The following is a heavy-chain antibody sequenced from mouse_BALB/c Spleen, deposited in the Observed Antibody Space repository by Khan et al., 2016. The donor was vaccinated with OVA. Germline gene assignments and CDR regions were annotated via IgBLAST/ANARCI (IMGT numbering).Heavy chain of an antibody. CDR3: ARWDYDAPNY. Sequence: EVQLQESGPGLVKPSQSLSLTCTVTGYSITSDYAWNWIRQFPGNKLEWMGFISYSGSTSYNPSLKSRISITRDTSKNQFFLQLNSVTTEDTATYYCARWDYDAPNYWGQGTTHTVSS. CDR1: GYSITSDYA. D-gene: IGHD2-4*01. V-gene: IGHV3-2*02. CDR2: ISYSGST. J-gene: IGHJ2*01.